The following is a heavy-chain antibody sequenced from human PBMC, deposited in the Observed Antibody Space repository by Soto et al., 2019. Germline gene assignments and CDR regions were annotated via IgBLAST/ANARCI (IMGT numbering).Heavy chain of an antibody. D-gene: IGHD3-10*01. CDR2: ISYDGSNK. CDR1: GFTFSSYG. J-gene: IGHJ5*02. Sequence: PGGSLRLSCAASGFTFSSYGMHWVRQAPGKGLEWVAVISYDGSNKYYADSVKGRFTISRDNSKNTLYLQMNSLRAEDTAVYYCAKLHFRDYYGSGSYYNAWGQGTLVTVSS. V-gene: IGHV3-30*18. CDR3: AKLHFRDYYGSGSYYNA.